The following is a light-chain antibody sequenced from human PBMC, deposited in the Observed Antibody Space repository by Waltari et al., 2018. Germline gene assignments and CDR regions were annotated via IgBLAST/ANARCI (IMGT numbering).Light chain of an antibody. CDR2: DAS. V-gene: IGKV3-20*01. J-gene: IGKJ1*01. Sequence: SCRASQSVSKYLAWYQQKPGQAPRLLIYDASTRATGIPDRFSGSGSVTDFSLTISRLEPEDFAVYYCQKYVNLPATFGQGTKVEIK. CDR3: QKYVNLPAT. CDR1: QSVSKY.